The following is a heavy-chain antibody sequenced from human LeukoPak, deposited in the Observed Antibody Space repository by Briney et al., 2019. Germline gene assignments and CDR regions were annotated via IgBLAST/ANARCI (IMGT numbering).Heavy chain of an antibody. CDR2: ISYDGSNK. Sequence: GRSLRLSCAASGFTFSSCAMHWVRQAPGKGLEWVAVISYDGSNKYYADSVKGRFTISRDNSKNTLYLQMNSLRAEDTAVYYCARDRGGYCSGGSCYLLDYWGQGTLVTVSS. J-gene: IGHJ4*02. D-gene: IGHD2-15*01. CDR3: ARDRGGYCSGGSCYLLDY. CDR1: GFTFSSCA. V-gene: IGHV3-30-3*01.